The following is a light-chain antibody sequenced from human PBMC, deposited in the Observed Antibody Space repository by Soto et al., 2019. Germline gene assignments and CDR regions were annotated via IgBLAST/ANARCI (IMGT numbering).Light chain of an antibody. J-gene: IGKJ3*01. CDR3: QQLKSYPRT. Sequence: LTQSPATLSSFPGDRVTLSCRASQAVNTRLAWYQQKPGKAPHLLIYAASTLYRGVPSRFSGSGSGTDFTLTISSLQPEDFATYYCQQLKSYPRTFGPGTKVEIK. CDR2: AAS. V-gene: IGKV1-9*01. CDR1: QAVNTR.